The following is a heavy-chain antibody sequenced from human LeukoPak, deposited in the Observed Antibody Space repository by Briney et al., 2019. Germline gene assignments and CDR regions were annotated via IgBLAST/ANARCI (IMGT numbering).Heavy chain of an antibody. CDR3: ARDLNYGDYGIFDY. CDR2: IWYDGSNK. V-gene: IGHV3-33*01. Sequence: GGSLRLSCAASGFTFSSYGMHWVRQAPGKGLEWVAVIWYDGSNKYYADSVKGRFTIPRDNSKNTLYLQMNSLRAEDTAVYYCARDLNYGDYGIFDYWGQGTLSPSPQ. J-gene: IGHJ4*02. CDR1: GFTFSSYG. D-gene: IGHD4-17*01.